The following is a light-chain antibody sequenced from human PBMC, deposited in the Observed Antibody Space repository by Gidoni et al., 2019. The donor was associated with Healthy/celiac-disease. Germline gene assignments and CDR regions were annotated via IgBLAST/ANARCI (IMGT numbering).Light chain of an antibody. Sequence: EIVLTQSPGTLSLSPGERATLSCRASQSVSSSYLALYQQKPGQAPRLLIYGASSRATGIPVMLSGSGSGTYFTLTIIRLEPEDVAVYYCQQYGSSPYTFGQGTKLEIK. J-gene: IGKJ2*01. CDR3: QQYGSSPYT. CDR2: GAS. V-gene: IGKV3-20*01. CDR1: QSVSSSY.